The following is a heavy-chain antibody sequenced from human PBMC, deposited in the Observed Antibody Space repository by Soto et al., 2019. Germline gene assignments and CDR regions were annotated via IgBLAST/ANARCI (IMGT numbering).Heavy chain of an antibody. D-gene: IGHD3-22*01. V-gene: IGHV3-23*01. CDR2: ISGSGGST. CDR1: GFTFSSYA. CDR3: AKVWGITMIVVVITYFDY. Sequence: PGGSLRLSCAASGFTFSSYAMSWVRQAPGKGLGWVSAISGSGGSTYYADSVKGRFTISRDNSKNTLYLQMNSLRAEDTAVYYCAKVWGITMIVVVITYFDYWGQGTLVTVSS. J-gene: IGHJ4*02.